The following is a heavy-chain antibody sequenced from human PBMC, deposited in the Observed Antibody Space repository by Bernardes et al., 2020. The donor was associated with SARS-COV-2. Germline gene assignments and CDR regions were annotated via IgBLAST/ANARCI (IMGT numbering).Heavy chain of an antibody. CDR1: GFTFSRYD. J-gene: IGHJ6*02. CDR2: IGTAGDP. D-gene: IGHD3-3*01. CDR3: VTSPTDYDFWSGYFFNPNYYYYYGMDV. Sequence: GSLSLSCAASGFTFSRYDMHWVRPATGKGLEWVSAIGTAGDPYYPGSVKGRFTISRENAKNTLYLQMSSLRAEDTAVYYCVTSPTDYDFWSGYFFNPNYYYYYGMDVWGQGTTVTVSS. V-gene: IGHV3-13*05.